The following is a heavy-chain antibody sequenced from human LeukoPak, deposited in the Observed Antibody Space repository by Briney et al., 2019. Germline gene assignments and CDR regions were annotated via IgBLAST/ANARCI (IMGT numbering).Heavy chain of an antibody. CDR1: GYTLTELS. V-gene: IGHV1-24*01. J-gene: IGHJ3*02. Sequence: ASVKVSCKVSGYTLTELSMHWVRQAPGKGLEWMGGFDPEDGETIYAQKFQGRVTMTEDTSTDTAYMELSSLRSEDTAVYYCATLAAAGTLDAFDIWGQGTMVTDSS. CDR3: ATLAAAGTLDAFDI. CDR2: FDPEDGET. D-gene: IGHD6-13*01.